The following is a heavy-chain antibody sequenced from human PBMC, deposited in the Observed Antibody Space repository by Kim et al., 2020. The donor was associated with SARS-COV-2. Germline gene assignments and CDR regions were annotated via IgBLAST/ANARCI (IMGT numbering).Heavy chain of an antibody. CDR1: GFTFGDYA. CDR3: TREKSIAANAEYFQH. D-gene: IGHD6-6*01. V-gene: IGHV3-49*03. CDR2: IRSKAYGGTT. Sequence: GGSLRLSCTASGFTFGDYAMSWFRQAPGKGLEWVGFIRSKAYGGTTEYAASVKGRFTISRDDSKSIAYLQMNSLKTEDTAVYYCTREKSIAANAEYFQHWGQGTLVTVSS. J-gene: IGHJ1*01.